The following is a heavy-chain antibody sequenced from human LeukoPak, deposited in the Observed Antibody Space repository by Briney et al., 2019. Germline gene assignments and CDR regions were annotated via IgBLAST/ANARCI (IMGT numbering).Heavy chain of an antibody. D-gene: IGHD3-3*01. J-gene: IGHJ4*02. CDR3: AKVYDFWSGYYSEWEDYFDY. CDR1: GGSISSSSYY. CDR2: ISGGST. Sequence: ETLSLTCTVSGGSISSSSYYWGWIRQPPGKGLEWVSAISGGSTYYADSVKGRFTIPRDNSKNTLYLQMNSLRAEDTAVYYCAKVYDFWSGYYSEWEDYFDYWGQGTLVTVSS. V-gene: IGHV3-23*01.